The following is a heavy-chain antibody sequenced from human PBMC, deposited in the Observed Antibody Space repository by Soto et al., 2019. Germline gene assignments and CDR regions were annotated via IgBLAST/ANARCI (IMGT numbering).Heavy chain of an antibody. J-gene: IGHJ4*02. V-gene: IGHV2-26*01. Sequence: QVTLKESGPVLVKPTETLTLTCTVSGFSLSNARMGVGWIRQPPGKALEWLAHIFSNDEKSYSTSLKSRLTISKDTSKSQVVLIMTNMDPVDTATYYCARHGYSSTDYYFDYWGQGTLVTVSS. D-gene: IGHD5-18*01. CDR1: GFSLSNARMG. CDR2: IFSNDEK. CDR3: ARHGYSSTDYYFDY.